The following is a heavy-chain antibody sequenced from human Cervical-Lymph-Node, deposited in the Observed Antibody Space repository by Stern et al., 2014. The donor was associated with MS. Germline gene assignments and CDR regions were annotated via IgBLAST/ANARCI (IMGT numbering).Heavy chain of an antibody. CDR1: GYTFTSHG. CDR3: ARWAGLWFGELPIDY. J-gene: IGHJ4*02. CDR2: ISAYNGNT. Sequence: QVQLVQSGAEVKKPGASGKVSCKASGYTFTSHGISWVLQDPGKGLEWMGWISAYNGNTNYAQKLQGRVTMATDTSTSTAYMELRSLRSDDTAVYYCARWAGLWFGELPIDYWGQGTLVTVSS. D-gene: IGHD3-10*01. V-gene: IGHV1-18*04.